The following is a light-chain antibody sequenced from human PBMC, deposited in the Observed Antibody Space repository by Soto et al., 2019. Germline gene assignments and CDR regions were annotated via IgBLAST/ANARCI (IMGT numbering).Light chain of an antibody. Sequence: EIVLTQSPGTLSLSPGERATLSCRASQSVYSSFVSCYQQTPGQAPRLLIYGSSNSATGIPARFSGSWSGTDFTLTISRLETEDFAVYYCQQYCNSHDRDRWTFGQGTKVEIK. J-gene: IGKJ1*01. CDR3: QQYCNSHDRDRWT. CDR1: QSVYSSF. CDR2: GSS. V-gene: IGKV3-20*01.